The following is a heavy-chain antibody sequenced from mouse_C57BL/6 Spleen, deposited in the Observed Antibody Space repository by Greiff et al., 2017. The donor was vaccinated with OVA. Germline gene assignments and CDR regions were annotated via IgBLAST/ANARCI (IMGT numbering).Heavy chain of an antibody. CDR2: ISDGGSYT. V-gene: IGHV5-4*01. CDR1: GFTFSSYA. Sequence: EVHLVESGGGLVKPGGSLKLSCAASGFTFSSYAMSWVRQTPEKRLEWVATISDGGSYTYYPDNVKGRFTISRDNAKNNLYLQMSHLKSEDTAMYYCAATVVADWYFDVWGTGTTVTVSS. CDR3: AATVVADWYFDV. J-gene: IGHJ1*03. D-gene: IGHD1-1*01.